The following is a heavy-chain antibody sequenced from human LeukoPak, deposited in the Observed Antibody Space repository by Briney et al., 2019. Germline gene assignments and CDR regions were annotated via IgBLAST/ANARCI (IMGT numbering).Heavy chain of an antibody. J-gene: IGHJ4*02. D-gene: IGHD4-23*01. CDR3: AREYGGFDY. Sequence: SETLSLTCAVSGGSISSSNWWSWVRQPPGKGLQWIGEIHHSGGTDYNPSLKSRVTMSIDTSKNQFSLKLSSVTAADTAVYYCAREYGGFDYWGQGTLVTVSS. CDR2: IHHSGGT. V-gene: IGHV4-4*02. CDR1: GGSISSSNW.